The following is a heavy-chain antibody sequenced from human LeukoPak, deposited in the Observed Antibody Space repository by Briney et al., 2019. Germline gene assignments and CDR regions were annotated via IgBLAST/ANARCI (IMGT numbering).Heavy chain of an antibody. J-gene: IGHJ5*02. CDR2: IYYSGST. CDR3: ARARSGYSNWFDP. Sequence: PSETLSLTCTVSGGSISSYYWSWIRPPPGKGLEWIGYIYYSGSTNYNPSLKSRVTISVDTSKNQFSLKLSSVTAADTAVYYCARARSGYSNWFDPWGQGTLVTVSS. V-gene: IGHV4-59*01. CDR1: GGSISSYY. D-gene: IGHD3-22*01.